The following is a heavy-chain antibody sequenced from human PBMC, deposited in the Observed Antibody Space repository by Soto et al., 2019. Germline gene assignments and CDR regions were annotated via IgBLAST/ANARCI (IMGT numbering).Heavy chain of an antibody. CDR2: IYYSGST. CDR3: ARLYCRGGSCLFDY. CDR1: GGSISSYY. D-gene: IGHD2-15*01. J-gene: IGHJ4*02. V-gene: IGHV4-59*08. Sequence: QVQLQESGPGLVKPSETLSLTCTVSGGSISSYYWSWIRQPPGKGLEWIGYIYYSGSTNYNPSLKRRVTISVDTSSNLFSLKLCSVTAADTAVYYCARLYCRGGSCLFDYWGQGTLVAVSS.